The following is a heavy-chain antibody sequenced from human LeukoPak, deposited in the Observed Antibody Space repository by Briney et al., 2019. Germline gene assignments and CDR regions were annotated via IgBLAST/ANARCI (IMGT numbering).Heavy chain of an antibody. Sequence: ASVKVSCTTSGYTFTGYYMHWVRQAPGQGLEWMGWINPNSGGTNYAQRFQGRVTMTRDTSISTAYMELSRLRSDDTAVYYCARDSAAVAGSLNFDYWGQGTLVTVSS. CDR2: INPNSGGT. V-gene: IGHV1-2*02. J-gene: IGHJ4*02. CDR1: GYTFTGYY. D-gene: IGHD6-19*01. CDR3: ARDSAAVAGSLNFDY.